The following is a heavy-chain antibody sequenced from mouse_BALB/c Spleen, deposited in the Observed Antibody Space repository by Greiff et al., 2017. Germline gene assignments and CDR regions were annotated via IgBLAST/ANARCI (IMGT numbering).Heavy chain of an antibody. CDR1: GYSITSDYA. Sequence: ESGPGLVKPSQSLSLTCTVTGYSITSDYAWNWIRQFPGNKLEWMGYISYSGSTSYNPSLKSRISITRDTSKNQFFLQLNSVTTEDTATYYCANYGNYRDYYAMDYWGQGTSVTVSS. D-gene: IGHD2-1*01. CDR2: ISYSGST. V-gene: IGHV3-2*02. J-gene: IGHJ4*01. CDR3: ANYGNYRDYYAMDY.